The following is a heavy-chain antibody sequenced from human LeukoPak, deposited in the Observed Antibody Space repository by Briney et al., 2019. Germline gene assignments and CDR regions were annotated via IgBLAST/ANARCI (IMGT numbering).Heavy chain of an antibody. Sequence: ASVKVSCKASGYTFTSYGISWVRQAPGQGLEWMGWNSAYNGNTNYAQKLQGRVTMTTDTSTSTAYMELRSLRSDDTAVYYCARDITIFGVVHYYYYGMDVWGQGTTVTVSS. J-gene: IGHJ6*02. CDR3: ARDITIFGVVHYYYYGMDV. CDR2: NSAYNGNT. V-gene: IGHV1-18*01. CDR1: GYTFTSYG. D-gene: IGHD3-3*01.